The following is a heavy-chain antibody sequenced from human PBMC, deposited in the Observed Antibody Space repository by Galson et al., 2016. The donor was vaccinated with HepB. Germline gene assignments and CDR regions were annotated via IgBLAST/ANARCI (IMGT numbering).Heavy chain of an antibody. Sequence: SLRLSCAASGFTFSSYAMSWVRQAPGKGRSGSPALVPADYTWTPTPVRGRFTIFRDTSKNTLYLQMNSLRAEDTAVYYCAKGAFGAYGMDVWGQGTTVTVSS. CDR3: AKGAFGAYGMDV. V-gene: IGHV3-23*01. CDR2: LVPADYT. D-gene: IGHD3-16*01. J-gene: IGHJ6*02. CDR1: GFTFSSYA.